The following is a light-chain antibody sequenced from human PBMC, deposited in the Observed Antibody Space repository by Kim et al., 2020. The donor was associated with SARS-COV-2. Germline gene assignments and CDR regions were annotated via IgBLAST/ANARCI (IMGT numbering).Light chain of an antibody. V-gene: IGKV3-11*01. CDR1: QSVSTY. Sequence: SPGERATLSCRASQSVSTYLAWYQQKPGQAPSLLIYGASNRATGIPVRISGSGSGTDFTLTISSLEPEDSEVYYCQQRTNWPPWTFGQGTKVDIK. J-gene: IGKJ1*01. CDR2: GAS. CDR3: QQRTNWPPWT.